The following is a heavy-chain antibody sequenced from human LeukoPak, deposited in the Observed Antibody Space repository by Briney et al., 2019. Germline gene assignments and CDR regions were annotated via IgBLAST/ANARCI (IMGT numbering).Heavy chain of an antibody. CDR2: IKTKPYGETT. Sequence: GGSLRLSCTTAGFNFGEFAMGWFRQAPGKGLEWVSFIKTKPYGETTEYAASVKGRFTISRDDSKSIAYLQMNSLKTEDTAVYYCTRWKRLDFYDYFMDVWGKGTTVTVSS. CDR1: GFNFGEFA. J-gene: IGHJ6*03. CDR3: TRWKRLDFYDYFMDV. V-gene: IGHV3-49*03. D-gene: IGHD1-1*01.